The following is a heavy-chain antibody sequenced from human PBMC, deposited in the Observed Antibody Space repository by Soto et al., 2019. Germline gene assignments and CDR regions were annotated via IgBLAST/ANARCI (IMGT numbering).Heavy chain of an antibody. V-gene: IGHV3-30-3*01. CDR1: GFTFSSYA. J-gene: IGHJ6*02. D-gene: IGHD1-20*01. CDR3: ARGRQPYTCISKALGYYSGMDV. CDR2: ISYDGSNK. Sequence: GGSLRLSCAASGFTFSSYAIHWVRQAPGKGLGWVAVISYDGSNKYYADSVKGRFTISRDNSKNTLYLQMNSLTAEDTAVYYCARGRQPYTCISKALGYYSGMDVWGQGTKVTVSS.